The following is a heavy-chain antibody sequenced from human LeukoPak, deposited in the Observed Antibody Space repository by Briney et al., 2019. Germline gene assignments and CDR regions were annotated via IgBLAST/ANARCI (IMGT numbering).Heavy chain of an antibody. D-gene: IGHD6-19*01. CDR2: IYSGGST. CDR3: ARDCNKGSGWHN. V-gene: IGHV3-66*01. Sequence: GGSLRLSCAASGFTFSSYAMSWVRQAPGKGLEWVSVIYSGGSTYYADSVKGRFTISRDNSKNTLYLQMNSLRAEDTAVYYCARDCNKGSGWHNWGQGTLVTVSS. J-gene: IGHJ4*02. CDR1: GFTFSSYA.